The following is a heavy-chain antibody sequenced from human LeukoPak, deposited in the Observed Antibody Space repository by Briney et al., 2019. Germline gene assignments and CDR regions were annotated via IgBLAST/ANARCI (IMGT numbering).Heavy chain of an antibody. V-gene: IGHV3-30-3*01. Sequence: PGGSLRLSCAASGFTFSSYAMHWVRQAPGKGLEWVAVISYDGSNKYYADSVKGRFTISRDNSKNTLYLQMNSLRAEDTAVYYCARVEYYYDSSGYFDYWGQGTLVTVSS. J-gene: IGHJ4*02. D-gene: IGHD3-22*01. CDR3: ARVEYYYDSSGYFDY. CDR2: ISYDGSNK. CDR1: GFTFSSYA.